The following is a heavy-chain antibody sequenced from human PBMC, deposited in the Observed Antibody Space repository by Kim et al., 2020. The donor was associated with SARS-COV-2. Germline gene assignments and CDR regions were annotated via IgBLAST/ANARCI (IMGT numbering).Heavy chain of an antibody. CDR1: GFTFSSYG. J-gene: IGHJ6*02. V-gene: IGHV3-30*18. CDR3: ANQYCSSTSCHPYYYYGMDV. Sequence: GGSLRLSCAASGFTFSSYGMHWVRQAPGKGLEWVAVISYDGSNKYYADSVKGRFTISRDNSKNTLYLQMNSLRAEDTAVYYCANQYCSSTSCHPYYYYGMDVWGQGTTVTVSS. CDR2: ISYDGSNK. D-gene: IGHD2-2*01.